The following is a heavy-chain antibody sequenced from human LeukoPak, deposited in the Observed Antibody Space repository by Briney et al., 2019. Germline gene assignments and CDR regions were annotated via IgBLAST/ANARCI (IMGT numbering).Heavy chain of an antibody. Sequence: GGSLRLSCAASGFTFSSYWMSWVRQAPGKGLEWVANIKQDGSEKYYVDSVKGRFTISRDNSKNTLYLQMNSLRAEDTAVYYCAKDNSRRRNYYDSSGYYYVPFDYWGQGTLVTVSS. CDR2: IKQDGSEK. V-gene: IGHV3-7*03. J-gene: IGHJ4*02. CDR3: AKDNSRRRNYYDSSGYYYVPFDY. CDR1: GFTFSSYW. D-gene: IGHD3-22*01.